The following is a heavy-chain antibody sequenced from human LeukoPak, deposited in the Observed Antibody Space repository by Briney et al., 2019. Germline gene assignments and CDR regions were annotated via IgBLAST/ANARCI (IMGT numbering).Heavy chain of an antibody. CDR1: GYSFASYW. V-gene: IGHV5-51*01. CDR3: ARLPRHCSGTSCPYYFDY. CDR2: IYPGDSDT. J-gene: IGHJ4*02. Sequence: GDSLKISCKGSGYSFASYWIGWVRQMPGKGLEWMGIIYPGDSDTRYSPSFQGQVTISADKSISTAYLQWSSLKASDTAMYYCARLPRHCSGTSCPYYFDYWGQGTLVTVSS. D-gene: IGHD2-2*01.